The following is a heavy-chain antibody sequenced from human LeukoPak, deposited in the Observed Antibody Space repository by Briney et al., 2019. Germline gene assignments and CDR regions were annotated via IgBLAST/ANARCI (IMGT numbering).Heavy chain of an antibody. J-gene: IGHJ4*02. CDR2: IYWNDDK. D-gene: IGHD3-10*01. Sequence: SGPTLVKPTQTLTLTCTFSGFSLSTSGVGVGWIRQPPGKALEWLALIYWNDDKRYSPSLKSRLTITKDTSKNQVVLTMTNMDLVDTATYYCALLDYYGSGSYPPLFDYWGQGTLVTVSS. V-gene: IGHV2-5*01. CDR1: GFSLSTSGVG. CDR3: ALLDYYGSGSYPPLFDY.